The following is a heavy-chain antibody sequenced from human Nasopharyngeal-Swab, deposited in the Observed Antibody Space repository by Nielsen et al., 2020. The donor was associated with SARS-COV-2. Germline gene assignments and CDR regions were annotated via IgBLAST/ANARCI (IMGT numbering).Heavy chain of an antibody. CDR2: INHSGST. CDR1: GGSFSGYY. J-gene: IGHJ6*03. CDR3: ARTGMVYSGYYYYYYMDV. Sequence: SETLSLTCAVYGGSFSGYYWSWIRQPPGKGLEWIGDINHSGSTNYNPSLKSRVTMSVDKSKNQFSLKLSSVTAADTAVYYRARTGMVYSGYYYYYYMDVWGKGTTVTVSS. V-gene: IGHV4-34*01. D-gene: IGHD2-8*01.